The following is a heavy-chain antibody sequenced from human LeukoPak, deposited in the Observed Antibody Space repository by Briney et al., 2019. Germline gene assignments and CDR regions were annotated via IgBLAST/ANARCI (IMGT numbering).Heavy chain of an antibody. CDR3: ARDMDTSGHFSWIDP. V-gene: IGHV3-30*03. J-gene: IGHJ5*02. CDR1: GFTFSSYG. CDR2: IATDGSFA. Sequence: GTSLRLSCAASGFTFSSYGMHWVRQAPGKGLEWLAGIATDGSFAYYADSVKGRFTLSRDNSKNTLYLQMDSLRTEDTAVYYCARDMDTSGHFSWIDPWGQGARVTVSS. D-gene: IGHD3-22*01.